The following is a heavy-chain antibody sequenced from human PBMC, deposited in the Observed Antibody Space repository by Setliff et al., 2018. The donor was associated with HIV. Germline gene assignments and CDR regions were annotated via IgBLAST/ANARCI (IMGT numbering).Heavy chain of an antibody. D-gene: IGHD1-26*01. Sequence: ASVKVSCKASGYTFTDHYMHWVRQAPGQGLEWMGWINPNSGGTNYAQKFKDRVTMTADTATSTAYMELRSLTSDDTAMYYCARDAGGFYYGDALDVWGQGTMVTVSS. V-gene: IGHV1-2*02. CDR1: GYTFTDHY. J-gene: IGHJ3*01. CDR3: ARDAGGFYYGDALDV. CDR2: INPNSGGT.